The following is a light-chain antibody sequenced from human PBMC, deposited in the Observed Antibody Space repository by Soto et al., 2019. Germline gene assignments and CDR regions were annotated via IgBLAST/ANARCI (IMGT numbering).Light chain of an antibody. CDR3: QQYNNRPYT. V-gene: IGKV3-15*01. J-gene: IGKJ2*01. CDR1: PISSN. Sequence: VVTQSPASLSVSPGDRVTISCRAGPISSNLAWHQQKPGQAPRLLIYGASVRATGVPARFSGSGSGTEFTLTINSLQSEDYPVYFCQQYNNRPYTFGQGTKVEI. CDR2: GAS.